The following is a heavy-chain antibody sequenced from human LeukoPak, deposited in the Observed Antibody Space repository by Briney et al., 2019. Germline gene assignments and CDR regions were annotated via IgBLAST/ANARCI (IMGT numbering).Heavy chain of an antibody. Sequence: SETLSLTCTVSGYSISSGYYWGWIRQPLGKGLEWIGSIYHSGSTYYNPSLKSRVTISVDTSKNQFSLKLSSVTAADTAVYYCARRGSSWYRWFDPWGQGTLVTVSS. CDR3: ARRGSSWYRWFDP. J-gene: IGHJ5*02. D-gene: IGHD6-13*01. CDR1: GYSISSGYY. V-gene: IGHV4-38-2*02. CDR2: IYHSGST.